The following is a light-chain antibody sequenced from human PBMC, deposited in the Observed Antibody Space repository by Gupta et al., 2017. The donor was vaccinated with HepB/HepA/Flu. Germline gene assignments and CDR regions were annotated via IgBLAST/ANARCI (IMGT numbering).Light chain of an antibody. CDR2: GAS. V-gene: IGKV3-20*01. Sequence: EIVLTQSPFTLSFSPGERATLSCRASQSFSSSYLSWTQQKPGQAPRLLIYGASSRANGLPDRFSGSGSGTEFTLTISRLEPEDFAVYYCQHYCSSPWTFGQGTKVEIK. CDR1: QSFSSSY. CDR3: QHYCSSPWT. J-gene: IGKJ1*01.